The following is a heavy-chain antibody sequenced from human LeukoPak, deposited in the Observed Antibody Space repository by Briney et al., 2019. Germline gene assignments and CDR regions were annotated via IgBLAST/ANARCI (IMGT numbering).Heavy chain of an antibody. CDR2: ISSSGSTI. J-gene: IGHJ6*03. CDR3: ARQGITIFGVVMVYYYYYMDV. D-gene: IGHD3-3*01. V-gene: IGHV3-48*04. CDR1: GFTFSSYA. Sequence: GGSLRLSCAASGFTFSSYAMSWVRQAPGKGLEWVSYISSSGSTIYYADSVKGRFTISRDNAKNSLYLQMNSLRAEDTAVYYCARQGITIFGVVMVYYYYYMDVWGKGTTVTVSS.